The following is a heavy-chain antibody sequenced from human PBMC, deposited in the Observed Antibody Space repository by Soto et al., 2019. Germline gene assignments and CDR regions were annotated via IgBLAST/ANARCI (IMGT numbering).Heavy chain of an antibody. J-gene: IGHJ6*03. CDR3: ATSERQRAVVAAGYYDYYYYYMDV. V-gene: IGHV4-59*01. D-gene: IGHD2-15*01. Sequence: SETLSLTCTVSGGSISSYYWSWIRQPPGKGLEWIGYIYYSGSTNYNPSLKSRVTISVDTSKNQFSLKLSSVTAADTAVYYCATSERQRAVVAAGYYDYYYYYMDVWGKGTTVTVSS. CDR2: IYYSGST. CDR1: GGSISSYY.